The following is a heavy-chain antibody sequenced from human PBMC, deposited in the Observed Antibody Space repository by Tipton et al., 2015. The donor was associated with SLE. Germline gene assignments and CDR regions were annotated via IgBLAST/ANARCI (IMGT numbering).Heavy chain of an antibody. V-gene: IGHV4-39*07. CDR1: GGSISSSTYY. CDR3: ARGMVTWRGAILGVDV. D-gene: IGHD2-21*02. CDR2: IYYGRTT. Sequence: TLSLTCPVSGGSISSSTYYWAWIRQSPGKGLEWLGSIYYGRTTYRNPSLMSRVTISVDTSKNQLSLKVTSVTAADTAVYYCARGMVTWRGAILGVDVWGQGTTVNVSS. J-gene: IGHJ6*02.